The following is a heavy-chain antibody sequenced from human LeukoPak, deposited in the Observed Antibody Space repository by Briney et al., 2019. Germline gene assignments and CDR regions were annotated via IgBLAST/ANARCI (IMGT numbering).Heavy chain of an antibody. Sequence: PSETLSLTCAVSGYSISSGYYWGWIRQPPGQGLEWIGSIYHSGSTYYNPSLKSRVTISVDTSKNQFSLKLSSVTAADTAVYYCARHYWGGSFYFDYWGQGTLVTVSS. CDR1: GYSISSGYY. J-gene: IGHJ4*02. V-gene: IGHV4-38-2*01. CDR2: IYHSGST. D-gene: IGHD7-27*01. CDR3: ARHYWGGSFYFDY.